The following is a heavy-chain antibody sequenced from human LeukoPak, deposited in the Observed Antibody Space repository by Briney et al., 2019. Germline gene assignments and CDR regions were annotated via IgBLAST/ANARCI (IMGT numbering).Heavy chain of an antibody. V-gene: IGHV4-59*01. CDR2: VYYTGST. J-gene: IGHJ4*02. D-gene: IGHD6-19*01. CDR1: GGSISTYY. CDR3: ARGYNSGLFFGF. Sequence: SETLSLTCTVPGGSISTYYWSWIRQPPGKGLEWIGYVYYTGSTNYNPSLKSRVTISLDTSKIQFSLKFTSVTAADTAVYYCARGYNSGLFFGFWGQGTLVTVSS.